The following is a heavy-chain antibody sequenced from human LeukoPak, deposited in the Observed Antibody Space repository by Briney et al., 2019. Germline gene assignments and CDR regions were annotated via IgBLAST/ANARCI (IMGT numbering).Heavy chain of an antibody. CDR3: ARAITFGGVLLTSSY. J-gene: IGHJ4*02. V-gene: IGHV1-46*01. CDR2: INPSGGST. CDR1: GYTFSNYH. D-gene: IGHD3-16*01. Sequence: GASVKVSCKASGYTFSNYHMHWVRQAPGQGLEWMGIINPSGGSTTYAQKFQGRVIMTRDTSTNTAYMELSRLRSDDTAVYYCARAITFGGVLLTSSYWGQGTLVTVSS.